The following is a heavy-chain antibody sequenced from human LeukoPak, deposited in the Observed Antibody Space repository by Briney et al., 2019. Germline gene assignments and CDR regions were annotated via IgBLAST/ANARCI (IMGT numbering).Heavy chain of an antibody. CDR3: AKGGGSGWYWEEY. CDR2: IWYDGSNK. Sequence: PGGSLRLSCAASGFTFSSYGMHWVRQAPGKGLEWVAVIWYDGSNKYYADFVKGRFTISRDNSKNTLYLQMNSLRAEDTAVYYCAKGGGSGWYWEEYWGQGTLVTVSS. D-gene: IGHD6-19*01. V-gene: IGHV3-33*06. J-gene: IGHJ4*02. CDR1: GFTFSSYG.